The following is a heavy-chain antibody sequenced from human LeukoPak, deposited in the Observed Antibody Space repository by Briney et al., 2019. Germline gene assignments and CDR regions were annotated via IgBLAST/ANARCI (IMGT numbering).Heavy chain of an antibody. J-gene: IGHJ6*02. CDR3: ATYTHWVAGDV. CDR1: GLTFSGSW. D-gene: IGHD3-16*01. Sequence: GGSLRLSCAASGLTFSGSWMSWVRQAPGKGLEWVANMNQDGSAKGYVDSVKGRFTISRDNARNSLYLQMSSLRPEDTAVYYCATYTHWVAGDVWGQGTTVTVSS. V-gene: IGHV3-7*01. CDR2: MNQDGSAK.